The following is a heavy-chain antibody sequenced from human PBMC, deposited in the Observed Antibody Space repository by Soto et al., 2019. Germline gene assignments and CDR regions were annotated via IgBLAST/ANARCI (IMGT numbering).Heavy chain of an antibody. J-gene: IGHJ6*02. D-gene: IGHD6-19*01. CDR1: GGSISSSSYY. Sequence: SETLSLTCTVSGGSISSSSYYWGWIRQPPGKGLEWIGSIYYSGSTYYNPSLKSRVTISVDTSKNQFSLKLSSVTAADTAVYYCASEGYSSGSPYYYYGMDVWGQGTTVTVSS. CDR3: ASEGYSSGSPYYYYGMDV. V-gene: IGHV4-39*01. CDR2: IYYSGST.